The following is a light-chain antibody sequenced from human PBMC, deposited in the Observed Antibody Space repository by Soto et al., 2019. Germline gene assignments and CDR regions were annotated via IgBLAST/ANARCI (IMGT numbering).Light chain of an antibody. J-gene: IGKJ2*01. Sequence: IVLTQSPGTLSLSPGERATLSCTASQRVSSNYLAWYQQKPGQAPRLLIYGASSRATGIPDRFSGSGSGTDFPLTISRLEPEDFAVFYCQQYGSSPYTFGQGTKVEIK. CDR1: QRVSSNY. V-gene: IGKV3-20*01. CDR3: QQYGSSPYT. CDR2: GAS.